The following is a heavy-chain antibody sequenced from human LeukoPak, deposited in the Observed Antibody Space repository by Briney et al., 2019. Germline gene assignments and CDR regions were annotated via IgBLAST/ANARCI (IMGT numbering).Heavy chain of an antibody. CDR3: VKQWSEAAAGTLDY. J-gene: IGHJ4*02. CDR2: IRGSGGST. D-gene: IGHD6-13*01. CDR1: GFSFSSYA. V-gene: IGHV3-23*01. Sequence: GGSLRLSCTASGFSFSSYAMTWVRQAPGKGLEWVSAIRGSGGSTYYRDSVKGRFAISRDNSQNTLHLQMNSLRAEDTAVYYCVKQWSEAAAGTLDYWGQGTLVTVSS.